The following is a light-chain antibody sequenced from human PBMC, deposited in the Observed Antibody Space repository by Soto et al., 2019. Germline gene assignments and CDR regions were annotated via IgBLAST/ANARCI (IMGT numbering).Light chain of an antibody. CDR1: QSVSSTY. CDR2: GAS. J-gene: IGKJ2*01. V-gene: IGKV3-20*01. Sequence: IVLTQSPGTLSLSPGERATLSCRASQSVSSTYIAWYQQNPSQAPRLLIYGASSRATGIPDRFSGSGSGTDFTLTISRLEPEDFAVYFCQQYGRSPPFTFGQGTKVEMK. CDR3: QQYGRSPPFT.